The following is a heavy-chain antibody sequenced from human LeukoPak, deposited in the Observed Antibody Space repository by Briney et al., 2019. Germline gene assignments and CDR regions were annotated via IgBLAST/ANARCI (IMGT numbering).Heavy chain of an antibody. D-gene: IGHD3-9*01. J-gene: IGHJ4*02. CDR3: ARQTSRGLILTGYYFDY. V-gene: IGHV4-39*01. CDR1: GGSISSSNYY. Sequence: SETLSLTCTVSGGSISSSNYYWGWIRQPPGKGLEWIGSIYYSGSTYYNPSLKSRVTISVDTSKNQFSLKLSSVTAADTAVYYCARQTSRGLILTGYYFDYWGQGTLVTVSS. CDR2: IYYSGST.